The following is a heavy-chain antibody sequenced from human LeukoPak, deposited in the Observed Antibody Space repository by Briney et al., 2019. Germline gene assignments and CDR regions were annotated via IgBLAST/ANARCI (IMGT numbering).Heavy chain of an antibody. CDR1: GGSISSYY. J-gene: IGHJ5*02. V-gene: IGHV4-59*01. Sequence: PSETLSLTCTVSGGSISSYYWSWIRQPPGKGLEWIGYIYYSGSTNYNPSLKSRVIISVDTSKNQISLNLTSLTAADTAVYYCARGGVFPRQFDPWGQGTLVTVSS. CDR2: IYYSGST. D-gene: IGHD3-16*01. CDR3: ARGGVFPRQFDP.